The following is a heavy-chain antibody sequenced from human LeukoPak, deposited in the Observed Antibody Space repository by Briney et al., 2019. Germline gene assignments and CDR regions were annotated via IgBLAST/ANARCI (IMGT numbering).Heavy chain of an antibody. CDR3: ARDYDSSGYYPFY. CDR2: INQSGST. D-gene: IGHD3-22*01. Sequence: SETLSLTCAVYGGSFSDYYWSWIRQSAGRGLEWIGEINQSGSTDYNPSLKSRVIISIDTSKTQFSLKLSSVTAADTAVYYCARDYDSSGYYPFYWGQGTPVTVSS. V-gene: IGHV4-34*01. J-gene: IGHJ4*02. CDR1: GGSFSDYY.